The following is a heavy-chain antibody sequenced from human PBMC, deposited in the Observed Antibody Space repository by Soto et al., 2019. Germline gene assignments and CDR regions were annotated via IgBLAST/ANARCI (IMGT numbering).Heavy chain of an antibody. CDR2: IYWNDDK. CDR1: GFSVSARGVG. V-gene: IGHV2-5*01. J-gene: IGHJ4*02. CDR3: AHSPWGAAPDY. Sequence: QITLKESGPTLVKPTQTLTLTCTVSGFSVSARGVGVGWICQPPGKALEWLGIIYWNDDKRYSPSLKSRLTITKDTSKNQVVLTMTNMDPVDTATYYCAHSPWGAAPDYWGQGTLVTVSS. D-gene: IGHD3-16*01.